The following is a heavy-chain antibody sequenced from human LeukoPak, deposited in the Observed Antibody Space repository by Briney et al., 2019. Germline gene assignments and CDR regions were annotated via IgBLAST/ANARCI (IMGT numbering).Heavy chain of an antibody. Sequence: GGSVRLSCTVYGFTFSSEAMGWVRQLPGGGLEWVSTISPAGGTTYYAESMKGRFTISRDNSKSTLYLQMNNLGVEDTAVYYCTKVRSGSSNWALRVFDYWGQGALVTVSS. CDR1: GFTFSSEA. CDR2: ISPAGGTT. CDR3: TKVRSGSSNWALRVFDY. D-gene: IGHD6-13*01. V-gene: IGHV3-23*01. J-gene: IGHJ4*02.